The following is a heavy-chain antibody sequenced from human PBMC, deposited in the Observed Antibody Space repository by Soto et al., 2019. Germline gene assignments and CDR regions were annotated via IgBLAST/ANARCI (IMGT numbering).Heavy chain of an antibody. V-gene: IGHV3-30*09. CDR3: ARSDYGDYGYFYAMDV. CDR1: GFTFSSLA. Sequence: GGSLRFSCAASGFTFSSLAMHWVRQAPGKGLEWVAVISYDEGKKFYANNKYYADSVKGRFAISRDNSKNTVYLQMNSLRPEDTAIYYCARSDYGDYGYFYAMDVWGQGTTVTVSS. J-gene: IGHJ6*02. CDR2: ISYDEGKKFYANNK. D-gene: IGHD4-17*01.